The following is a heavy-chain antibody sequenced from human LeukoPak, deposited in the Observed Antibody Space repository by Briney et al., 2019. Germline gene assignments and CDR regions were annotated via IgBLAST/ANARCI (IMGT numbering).Heavy chain of an antibody. V-gene: IGHV5-51*01. D-gene: IGHD2-2*01. CDR1: GYSFTSYW. CDR2: IYPGDSDT. J-gene: IGHJ3*02. Sequence: GESLKISCKGSGYSFTSYWIGWVRQMPGKGLEWMGIIYPGDSDTRYSPSFQGQVTISADKSISTAYLRWSSLKASDTAMYYCAGCSSTSHDAFDIWGQGTMVTVSS. CDR3: AGCSSTSHDAFDI.